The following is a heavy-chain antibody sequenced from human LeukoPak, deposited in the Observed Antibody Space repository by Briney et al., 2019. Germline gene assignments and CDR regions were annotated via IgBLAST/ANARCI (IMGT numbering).Heavy chain of an antibody. CDR1: GFTFNSYV. D-gene: IGHD3-3*01. V-gene: IGHV3-23*01. J-gene: IGHJ4*02. Sequence: GGSLRLSRAASGFTFNSYVMGWVRQAPGKGLEWVSSITGSGDYTYYADSVKGRFPISRDNSRNTLSLQMNSLRAEDTAVYYCAKDRPPTDYDVWSDSYYFDYWGQGTLVTVSS. CDR2: ITGSGDYT. CDR3: AKDRPPTDYDVWSDSYYFDY.